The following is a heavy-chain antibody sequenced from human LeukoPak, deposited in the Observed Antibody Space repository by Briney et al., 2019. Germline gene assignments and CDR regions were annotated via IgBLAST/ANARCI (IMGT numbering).Heavy chain of an antibody. CDR1: GYTLSNHA. Sequence: ASVKVSCKGSGYTLSNHAFSWVRQAPGQGLEWMGWISADNGNTNHAQKFQGRVSLTTDTSTSTAYMELRSLRSEDTAVYYCARSRGTLVSGYFDYWGQGTLVTVSS. J-gene: IGHJ4*02. CDR2: ISADNGNT. D-gene: IGHD4/OR15-4a*01. V-gene: IGHV1-18*04. CDR3: ARSRGTLVSGYFDY.